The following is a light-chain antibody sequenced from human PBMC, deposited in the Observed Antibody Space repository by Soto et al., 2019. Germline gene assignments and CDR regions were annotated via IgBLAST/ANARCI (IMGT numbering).Light chain of an antibody. J-gene: IGLJ1*01. CDR1: SSDVGAYNY. V-gene: IGLV2-11*01. CDR2: DVN. CDR3: CSYAGNYAFV. Sequence: QSALTQPRSVSGSPGQSVTISCTGTSSDVGAYNYVSWYQQHPGKAPKLMISDVNKRPSGVPNRFSGSNSGNTASLTISGLQAEDEADYYCCSYAGNYAFVFGTGTKLTVL.